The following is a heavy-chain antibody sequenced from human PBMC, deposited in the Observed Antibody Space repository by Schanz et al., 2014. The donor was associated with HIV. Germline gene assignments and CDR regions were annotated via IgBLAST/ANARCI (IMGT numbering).Heavy chain of an antibody. J-gene: IGHJ6*02. D-gene: IGHD3-3*01. Sequence: VQLVESGGGLVQPGGSLTLTCAASGFTFSNYAMTWVRQAPGKGLEWVAVIWYDETNKFYVDSVKGRFTISRDNSKNTLYLQMNSLRAEDTAVYYCARDWRPNYDFWSGSIGVIGMDVWGQGTKLTV. CDR2: IWYDETNK. CDR3: ARDWRPNYDFWSGSIGVIGMDV. V-gene: IGHV3-33*08. CDR1: GFTFSNYA.